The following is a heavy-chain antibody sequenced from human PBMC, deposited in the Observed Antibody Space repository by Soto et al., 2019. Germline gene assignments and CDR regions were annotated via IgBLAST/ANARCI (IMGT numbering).Heavy chain of an antibody. V-gene: IGHV4-34*01. CDR1: GGSFSGYY. J-gene: IGHJ4*02. CDR2: INHSGST. CDR3: ARGRGYCSSTSCYGGISYYFDY. D-gene: IGHD2-2*01. Sequence: SETLSLTCAVYGGSFSGYYWSWIRQPPGKGLEWIGEINHSGSTNYNPSLKSRVTISVDTSKNQFSLKLSSVTAADTAVYYCARGRGYCSSTSCYGGISYYFDYWGQGTLVTVSS.